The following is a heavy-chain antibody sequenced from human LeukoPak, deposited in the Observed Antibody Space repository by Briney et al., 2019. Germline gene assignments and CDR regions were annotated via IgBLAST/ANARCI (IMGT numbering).Heavy chain of an antibody. CDR3: ARAQTNWFDT. CDR1: GGTFSSYA. Sequence: GASVKVSCKASGGTFSSYAISWVRQAPGQGLESMGGIIPIFGTANYAQKFQGRVTITADESTSTAYMELSSLRSEDTAVYYCARAQTNWFDTWGQGTLVTVSS. V-gene: IGHV1-69*13. CDR2: IIPIFGTA. J-gene: IGHJ5*02.